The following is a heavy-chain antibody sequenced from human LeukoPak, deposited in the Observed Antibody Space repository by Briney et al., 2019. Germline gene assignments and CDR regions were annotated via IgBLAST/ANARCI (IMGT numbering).Heavy chain of an antibody. J-gene: IGHJ5*02. CDR3: ARSHIVVVVAATLVNNWFDP. Sequence: SETPSLTCAVYGGSFSGYYWSWIRQPPGKGLEWIGEINHSGSTNYNPSLKSRVTISVDTSKNQFSLKLSSVTAADTAVYYCARSHIVVVVAATLVNNWFDPWGQGTLVTVSS. D-gene: IGHD2-15*01. CDR2: INHSGST. V-gene: IGHV4-34*01. CDR1: GGSFSGYY.